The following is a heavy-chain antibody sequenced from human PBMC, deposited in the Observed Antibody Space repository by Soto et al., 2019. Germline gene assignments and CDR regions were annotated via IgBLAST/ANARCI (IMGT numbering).Heavy chain of an antibody. J-gene: IGHJ3*02. D-gene: IGHD3-10*02. CDR2: IPDDGTYQ. CDR1: GFTFSRYG. V-gene: IGHV3-33*05. CDR3: VRDDDRDANGVDI. Sequence: QEQLVESGGGVVQPGRSLRLSCAASGFTFSRYGMHWVRQAPGKGLEWVAVIPDDGTYQYYTDSVKDRFTISRDNSKGTLYLQMNYLRAEDTAVYYGVRDDDRDANGVDIWGQGTLVTVSS.